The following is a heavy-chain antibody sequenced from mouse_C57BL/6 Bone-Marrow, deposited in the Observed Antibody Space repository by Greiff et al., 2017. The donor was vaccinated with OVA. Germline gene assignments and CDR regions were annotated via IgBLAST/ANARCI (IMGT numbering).Heavy chain of an antibody. CDR3: ARGELRGPYAMDY. J-gene: IGHJ4*01. Sequence: QVQLQQSGAELAKPGASVKLSCTASGYTFTSYWMHWVKQRPGQGLEWIGYINPSSGYTKYNQKFKVKATLTADKSSSTAYMQLSSLTYKNSAVYYCARGELRGPYAMDYWGQGTSVTVSS. D-gene: IGHD2-4*01. V-gene: IGHV1-7*01. CDR1: GYTFTSYW. CDR2: INPSSGYT.